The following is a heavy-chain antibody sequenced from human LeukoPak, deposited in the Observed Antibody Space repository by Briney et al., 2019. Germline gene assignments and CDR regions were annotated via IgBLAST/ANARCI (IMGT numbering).Heavy chain of an antibody. CDR2: ISPTGSTT. D-gene: IGHD6-6*01. CDR3: ARGPNSNWSGLDF. V-gene: IGHV3-74*01. CDR1: GFSFSGHW. J-gene: IGHJ4*02. Sequence: PGGSLRLSCTASGFSFSGHWIHWARQLPRKGLVWVSRISPTGSTTSYADSVKGRFTVSRDNAKNTLYLQVNNLRAEDTAVYYCARGPNSNWSGLDFWGQGTLLTVSS.